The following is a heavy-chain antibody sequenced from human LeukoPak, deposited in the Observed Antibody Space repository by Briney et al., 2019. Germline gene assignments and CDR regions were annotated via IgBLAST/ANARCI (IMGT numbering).Heavy chain of an antibody. CDR2: INHSGSN. J-gene: IGHJ6*03. D-gene: IGHD6-6*01. Sequence: SETLSLTCTVSGGSIRSGGYCWGWLRQPQGKVLEWVGEINHSGSNNYNPSIKRRVTILVDTSKNLFSLKLSSVTAADAAVYYCARGRGKKQLVRYSSYYMDVWGKGTTVTISS. CDR3: ARGRGKKQLVRYSSYYMDV. V-gene: IGHV4-61*08. CDR1: GGSIRSGGYC.